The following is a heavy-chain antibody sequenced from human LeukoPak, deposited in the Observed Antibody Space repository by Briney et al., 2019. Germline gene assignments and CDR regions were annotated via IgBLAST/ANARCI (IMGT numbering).Heavy chain of an antibody. Sequence: GASVKVSCKAYGGTFSSYAISCVRQAPGQGLEWMGRIIPILGIANYAQKFQGRVTITADKSTSTAYMELSSLRSEDTAVYYCARSLRGLDYWGQGTLVTVSS. CDR3: ARSLRGLDY. D-gene: IGHD4-17*01. CDR1: GGTFSSYA. V-gene: IGHV1-69*04. CDR2: IIPILGIA. J-gene: IGHJ4*02.